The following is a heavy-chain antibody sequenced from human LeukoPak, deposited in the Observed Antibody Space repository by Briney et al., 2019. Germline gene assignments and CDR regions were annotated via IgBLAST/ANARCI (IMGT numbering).Heavy chain of an antibody. V-gene: IGHV3-7*03. CDR2: IKQDGSGK. CDR1: DFTFSSYW. CDR3: AKDSRGYYGSGSYSRYYFDY. Sequence: GGSLRLSCAASDFTFSSYWMSWARQAPGKGLEWVANIKQDGSGKNYVDSVKGRFTISRDNAKNSLYLQMNSLRAEDTALYYCAKDSRGYYGSGSYSRYYFDYWGQGTLVTVSS. J-gene: IGHJ4*02. D-gene: IGHD3-10*01.